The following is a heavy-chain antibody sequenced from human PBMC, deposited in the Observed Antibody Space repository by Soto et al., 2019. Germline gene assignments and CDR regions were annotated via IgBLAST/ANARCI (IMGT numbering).Heavy chain of an antibody. Sequence: QVQLVQSGAEVKKPGASVKVSCTASGYTFIDYYMHWVRQAPGQGLEWMGWINPSSGGTHYAQKFQGSVAMSRDTSISIVYMELSRLTSDDTAMYYCAIDRGYDCPASYCYALSALDVWGQGTRVTVSS. D-gene: IGHD2-15*01. J-gene: IGHJ6*02. CDR3: AIDRGYDCPASYCYALSALDV. CDR1: GYTFIDYY. V-gene: IGHV1-2*02. CDR2: INPSSGGT.